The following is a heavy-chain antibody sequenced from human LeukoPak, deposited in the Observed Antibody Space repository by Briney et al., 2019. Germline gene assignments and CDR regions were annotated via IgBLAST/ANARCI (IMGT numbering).Heavy chain of an antibody. Sequence: GGSLRLSCAASGFIFSHYGMHWVRQAPGKGREWVAVIWSDATNRFYGASVKGRFTISRDNSQNTVFLQMNSLRAEDTAIYYCARDAQRGFDYSNSLEYWGHGTLVTVSS. CDR1: GFIFSHYG. CDR2: IWSDATNR. D-gene: IGHD4-11*01. J-gene: IGHJ4*01. CDR3: ARDAQRGFDYSNSLEY. V-gene: IGHV3-33*01.